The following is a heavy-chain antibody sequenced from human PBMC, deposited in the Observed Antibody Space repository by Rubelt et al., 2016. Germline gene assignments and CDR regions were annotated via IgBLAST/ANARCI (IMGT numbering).Heavy chain of an antibody. CDR2: INPNSGGT. J-gene: IGHJ6*02. V-gene: IGHV1-2*06. CDR3: AREGDYYYGMDV. CDR1: GYTFTGYY. D-gene: IGHD3-16*01. Sequence: QVQLVQSGAEVKKPGASVKVSCKASGYTFTGYYMHWVRQAPGQGLEWMGRINPNSGGTNYAQEFQVRVTLPRDTSTSTAYMELSRLRSDDSAVYYCAREGDYYYGMDVWGQGTTVTVSS.